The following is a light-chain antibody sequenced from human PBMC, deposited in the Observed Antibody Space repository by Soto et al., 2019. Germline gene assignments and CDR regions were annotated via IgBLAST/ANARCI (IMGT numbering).Light chain of an antibody. V-gene: IGKV1-8*01. J-gene: IGKJ4*01. CDR2: SAS. CDR3: QQYYSNPLT. CDR1: QSVSGY. Sequence: AVQMTQSPASVSASPGDRVSITCRASQSVSGYLSWYQQKPGGAPKLLIYSASTLQSGVPSRFSGSGFGTDFTLTIDNLQSEDFASYYCQQYYSNPLTFGGGTKVDIK.